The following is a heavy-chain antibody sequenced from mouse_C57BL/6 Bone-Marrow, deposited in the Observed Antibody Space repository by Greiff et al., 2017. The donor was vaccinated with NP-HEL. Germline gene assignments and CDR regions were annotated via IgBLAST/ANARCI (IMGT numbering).Heavy chain of an antibody. CDR2: INPSSGYT. D-gene: IGHD1-1*01. V-gene: IGHV1-4*01. CDR1: GYTFTSYT. J-gene: IGHJ2*01. CDR3: ARGRYGSSYGYFDY. Sequence: VQLQQSGAELARPGASVKMSCKASGYTFTSYTMHWVKQRPGQGLEWIGYINPSSGYTKYNQKFKDKATLTADKSSSTAYMQLSSLTSEDSAVYYCARGRYGSSYGYFDYWGQGTTLTVSS.